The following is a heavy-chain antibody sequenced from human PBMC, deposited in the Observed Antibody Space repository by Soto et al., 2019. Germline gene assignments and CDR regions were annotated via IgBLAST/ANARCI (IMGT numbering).Heavy chain of an antibody. CDR3: VSDRLAGGYPEYFQH. CDR2: IYSGGST. J-gene: IGHJ1*01. V-gene: IGHV3-53*01. Sequence: EVQLVESGGGLIQPGGSLRLSCAASGFTVSSNYMSWVRQAPGKGLELVSVIYSGGSTYYADSLKGRFTIARDNSKNTLYLQMNSLRSEDATVYYCVSDRLAGGYPEYFQHCGQGTLVNVSS. CDR1: GFTVSSNY. D-gene: IGHD6-13*01.